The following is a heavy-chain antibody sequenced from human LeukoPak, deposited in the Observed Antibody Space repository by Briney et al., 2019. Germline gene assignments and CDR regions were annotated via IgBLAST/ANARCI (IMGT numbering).Heavy chain of an antibody. D-gene: IGHD3-10*01. CDR1: GGSISSYY. CDR3: AGVEGRNYGSGSYYNYYYYYMDV. V-gene: IGHV4-59*12. J-gene: IGHJ6*03. Sequence: PSETLSLTCTVSGGSISSYYWSWIRQPPGKGLEWIGYIYSGSTNYNPSLKSRVTISVDTSKNQFSLKLSSVTAADTAVYYCAGVEGRNYGSGSYYNYYYYYMDVWGKGTTVTISS. CDR2: IYSGST.